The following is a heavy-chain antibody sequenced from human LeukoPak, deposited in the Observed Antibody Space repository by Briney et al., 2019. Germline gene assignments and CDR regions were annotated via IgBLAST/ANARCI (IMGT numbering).Heavy chain of an antibody. D-gene: IGHD3-22*01. CDR2: ISWNSGSI. Sequence: GGSLRLSCAASGFTFDDYAMHWVRQAPGKGLEWVSGISWNSGSIGYADSVKGRFTISRDNAKNSLYLQMNSLRAEDTALYYCAKDMPDYYDSSGYYPMDVWGQGTTVTVSS. CDR3: AKDMPDYYDSSGYYPMDV. J-gene: IGHJ6*02. CDR1: GFTFDDYA. V-gene: IGHV3-9*01.